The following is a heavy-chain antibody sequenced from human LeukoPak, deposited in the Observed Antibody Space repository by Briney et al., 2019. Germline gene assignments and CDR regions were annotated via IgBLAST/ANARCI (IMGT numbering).Heavy chain of an antibody. CDR1: GFTFSDYY. J-gene: IGHJ5*02. D-gene: IGHD6-6*01. CDR2: ISSSGSTI. Sequence: GGSLRLSCAASGFTFSDYYMSWIRQAPGKGLEWVSYISSSGSTIYYADSVKGRFTISRDNAKNSLYLQMNSLRAEDTAVYYCARKAQIAARLWWFDPWGQGTLVTVSS. CDR3: ARKAQIAARLWWFDP. V-gene: IGHV3-11*01.